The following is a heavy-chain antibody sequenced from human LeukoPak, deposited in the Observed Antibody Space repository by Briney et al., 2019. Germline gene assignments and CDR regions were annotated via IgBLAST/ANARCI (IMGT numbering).Heavy chain of an antibody. Sequence: SETLPSPALSLVAPSAVVLPAGAGTGGGSASPQGRDWSGLGVYYSGSTYYNPSLKSRVTISVDTSKNQFSLKLSSVAAADTAVYYCARADQDSKIPSWGQGTLVTVSS. J-gene: IGHJ5*02. CDR1: VAPSAVVLPAGAGT. CDR2: YYSGST. V-gene: IGHV4-39*07. D-gene: IGHD2/OR15-2a*01. CDR3: ARADQDSKIPS.